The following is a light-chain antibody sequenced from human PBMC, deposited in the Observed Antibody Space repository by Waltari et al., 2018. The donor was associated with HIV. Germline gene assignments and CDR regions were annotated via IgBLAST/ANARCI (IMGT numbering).Light chain of an antibody. J-gene: IGKJ1*01. CDR1: QGISSY. Sequence: AVRMTQSPSTFSASTGDIVTITCRASQGISSYLAWYQQKPGTAPKLLIYAASLLQSGVPSRFSASGSGTNFTLTINCLQSEDLATYYCQQYYNFPRTFGQGTKVEL. V-gene: IGKV1-8*01. CDR2: AAS. CDR3: QQYYNFPRT.